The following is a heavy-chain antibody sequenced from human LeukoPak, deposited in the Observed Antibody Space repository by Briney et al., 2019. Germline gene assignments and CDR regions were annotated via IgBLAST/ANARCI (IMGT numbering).Heavy chain of an antibody. CDR2: ISGSGGST. CDR1: GFTFSSYA. Sequence: PGGSLRLSCAASGFTFSSYAMSWVRQAPGKGLEWVSAISGSGGSTYYADSVKGRFTISRDNSKNTLYLQMNSLRAEDTAVYYCAKYFGSGSYYREHDYWGQGTLVTVSS. CDR3: AKYFGSGSYYREHDY. J-gene: IGHJ4*02. D-gene: IGHD1-26*01. V-gene: IGHV3-23*01.